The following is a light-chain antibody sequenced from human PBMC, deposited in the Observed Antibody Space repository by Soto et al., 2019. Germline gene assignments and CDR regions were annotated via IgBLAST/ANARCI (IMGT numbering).Light chain of an antibody. CDR2: DAS. J-gene: IGKJ4*01. V-gene: IGKV1-33*01. CDR3: QQYDNLPLT. CDR1: QDISNY. Sequence: DIQMTQSPSSLSASVGDRVTITCQASQDISNYLNWYQQKPGNAPKLLIYDASNLETGVPSRFSAGGSATYFTFTISSLQPEDIATYYCQQYDNLPLTFGGGTKVGIK.